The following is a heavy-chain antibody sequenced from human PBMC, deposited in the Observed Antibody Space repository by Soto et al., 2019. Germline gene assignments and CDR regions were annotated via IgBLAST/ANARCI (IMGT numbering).Heavy chain of an antibody. J-gene: IGHJ6*02. CDR1: GYTFTSYD. Sequence: GASVKVSCKASGYTFTSYDINWVRQATGQRLEWMGWMNPNSGNTGYAQKFQGRVTMTRNTSISTAYMELSSLRSEDTAVYYCARASYYDFWSGYYWQSDYYYYYGMDVWGQGTTVTVSS. CDR3: ARASYYDFWSGYYWQSDYYYYYGMDV. D-gene: IGHD3-3*01. V-gene: IGHV1-8*01. CDR2: MNPNSGNT.